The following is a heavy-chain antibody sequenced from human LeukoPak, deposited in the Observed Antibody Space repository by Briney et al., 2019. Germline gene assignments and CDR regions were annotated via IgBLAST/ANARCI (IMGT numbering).Heavy chain of an antibody. Sequence: SETLSLTCTVSGGSMSNYYWSWIRQPAGKGLEWIGRIYTSGDSNYNPSLKSRVTISVDTSKNQFSLKLSSVTAADTAVYYCARGNLLRYQNWFDPWGQGTLVTVSS. CDR1: GGSMSNYY. V-gene: IGHV4-4*07. D-gene: IGHD2-15*01. CDR3: ARGNLLRYQNWFDP. J-gene: IGHJ5*02. CDR2: IYTSGDS.